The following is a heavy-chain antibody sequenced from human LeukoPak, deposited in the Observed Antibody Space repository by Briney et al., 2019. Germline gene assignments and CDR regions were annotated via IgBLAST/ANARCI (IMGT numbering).Heavy chain of an antibody. CDR1: GASISTYY. J-gene: IGHJ6*02. Sequence: SETLSLTCTVSGASISTYYWSWIRQPPGKGLEWIGYIYYSGSTNYNPSLKSRVTISVDTSKNQFSLKLSSVTAADTAVYYCARTSGWSLYGMDVWGQGTTVTVSS. CDR3: ARTSGWSLYGMDV. CDR2: IYYSGST. D-gene: IGHD6-19*01. V-gene: IGHV4-59*01.